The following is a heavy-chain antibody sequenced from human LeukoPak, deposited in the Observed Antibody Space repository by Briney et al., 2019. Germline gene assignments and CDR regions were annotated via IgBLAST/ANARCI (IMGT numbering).Heavy chain of an antibody. D-gene: IGHD1-26*01. CDR2: IYYRGST. J-gene: IGHJ4*02. CDR3: ARARLVGGRGPTFDY. CDR1: GGTISSYY. V-gene: IGHV4-59*12. Sequence: QVQLQESGPGLVKPSETLSLTCTVSGGTISSYYWGWIRQPPGKRLARIGYIYYRGSTNYNPSLKSRVTISGDTSKNQFSLKLSSVIAADTAVYYCARARLVGGRGPTFDYWGQGTLVTVSA.